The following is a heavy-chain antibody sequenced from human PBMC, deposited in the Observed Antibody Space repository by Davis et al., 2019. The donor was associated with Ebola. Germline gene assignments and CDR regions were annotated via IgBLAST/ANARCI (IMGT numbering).Heavy chain of an antibody. V-gene: IGHV4-39*01. D-gene: IGHD3-3*02. CDR1: GGSISSSSYY. Sequence: SETLSLTCTVSGGSISSSSYYWGWIRQPPGKGLEWIGSIYYSGSTYYNPSLKSRVTISVDTSKNQFSLKLSSVTAADTAVYYCARGRGRIFGVVKLDYWGQGTLVTVSS. CDR3: ARGRGRIFGVVKLDY. CDR2: IYYSGST. J-gene: IGHJ4*02.